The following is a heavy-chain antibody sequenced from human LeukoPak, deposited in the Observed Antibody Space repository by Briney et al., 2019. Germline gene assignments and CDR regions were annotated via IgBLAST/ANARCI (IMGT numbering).Heavy chain of an antibody. J-gene: IGHJ4*02. V-gene: IGHV3-23*01. CDR3: AKGQELDDGVFDS. D-gene: IGHD1-1*01. CDR2: IRGNGDTA. CDR1: GFTFSGIA. Sequence: GGSLRLSCAASGFTFSGIAMTWVRQAPGKGLEWVSTIRGNGDTAYNADSVRGRFAISRDDSKNALFLQMNSLRLEDTAIYYCAKGQELDDGVFDSWGQGTRVTVSS.